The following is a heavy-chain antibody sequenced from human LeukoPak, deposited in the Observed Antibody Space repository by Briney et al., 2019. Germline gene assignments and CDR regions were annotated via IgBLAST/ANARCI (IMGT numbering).Heavy chain of an antibody. V-gene: IGHV7-4-1*02. Sequence: ASVKVSCKASGYTFTSYAMNWVRQAPGQGLEWMGWINTNTGNPTYAQGFTGRFVFSLDTSVSTAYLQISSLKAEDTAVYYCAIYSMVGATLDAFDIWGQGTMVTVSS. J-gene: IGHJ3*02. CDR3: AIYSMVGATLDAFDI. D-gene: IGHD1-26*01. CDR1: GYTFTSYA. CDR2: INTNTGNP.